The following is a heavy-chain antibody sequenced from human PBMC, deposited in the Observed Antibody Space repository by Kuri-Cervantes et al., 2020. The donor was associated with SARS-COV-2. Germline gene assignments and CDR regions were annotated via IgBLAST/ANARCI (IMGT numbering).Heavy chain of an antibody. CDR2: IYTSGST. V-gene: IGHV4-61*02. J-gene: IGHJ3*02. Sequence: SETLSLTCAVSGYSISSGYYWSWIRQPAGKGLEWTGRIYTSGSTNYNPSLKSRVTISVDTSKNQFSLKLSSVTAADTAVYYCARARMVRGVNGAFDIWGQGTMVTVS. CDR1: GYSISSGYY. CDR3: ARARMVRGVNGAFDI. D-gene: IGHD3-10*01.